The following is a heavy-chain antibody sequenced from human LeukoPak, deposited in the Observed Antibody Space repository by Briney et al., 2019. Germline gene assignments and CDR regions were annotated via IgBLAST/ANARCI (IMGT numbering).Heavy chain of an antibody. J-gene: IGHJ4*02. D-gene: IGHD3-16*01. V-gene: IGHV3-33*01. CDR3: ARDDYVWGSFVY. CDR2: IWYDGSNK. CDR1: GFTFSSYG. Sequence: GGSLRLSCAASGFTFSSYGMHWVRQAPGKGVEGVAVIWYDGSNKYYADSVKGRFTISRDNSKNTLYLQMNSLRAEDTAVYYCARDDYVWGSFVYWGQGTLVTVSS.